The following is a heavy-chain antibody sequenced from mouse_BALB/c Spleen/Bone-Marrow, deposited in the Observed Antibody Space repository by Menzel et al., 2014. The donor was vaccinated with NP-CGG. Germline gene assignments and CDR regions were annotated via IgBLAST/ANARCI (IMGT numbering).Heavy chain of an antibody. V-gene: IGHV3-2*02. J-gene: IGHJ4*01. Sequence: EVQLQESGPGLVKPSQSLSLTCTVTGYSITSDYAWNWIRQFPGNKLAWMGYISYSGSTSYNPSLKSRISITRDTSKNQFFLQLNSVTTEDTATYYCAYYRYDYYAMDYWGQGTSVTVSS. CDR1: GYSITSDYA. D-gene: IGHD2-14*01. CDR3: AYYRYDYYAMDY. CDR2: ISYSGST.